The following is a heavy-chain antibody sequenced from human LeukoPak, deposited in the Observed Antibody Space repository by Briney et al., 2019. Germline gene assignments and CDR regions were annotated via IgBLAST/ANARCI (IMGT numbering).Heavy chain of an antibody. CDR3: ARDIYDSGDFRGDF. CDR1: GFDFGDYT. V-gene: IGHV3-43*01. Sequence: GGSLRLSCAVSGFDFGDYTMHWVRQPPGKGLEWLSLISWNSGSIKYTESVKGRFTISRDNSKNSLYLQMSSLRTGDTALYYCARDIYDSGDFRGDFWGQGTLVTVSS. CDR2: ISWNSGSI. D-gene: IGHD3-22*01. J-gene: IGHJ4*02.